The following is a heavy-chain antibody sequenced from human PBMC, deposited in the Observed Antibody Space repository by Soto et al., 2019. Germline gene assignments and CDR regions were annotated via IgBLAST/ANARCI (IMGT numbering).Heavy chain of an antibody. J-gene: IGHJ6*02. Sequence: EVQLVESGGGLVQPGGSLRLSCAASGFTFSRYWMHWVRQAPGKGLVWVSRIHSDGSTTYYADSVKGRVSISRDNAKSTLYLQMNSLRAEDTAVYYCARETLYFGLDVWGQGTTVTVSS. CDR2: IHSDGSTT. CDR3: ARETLYFGLDV. V-gene: IGHV3-74*01. CDR1: GFTFSRYW.